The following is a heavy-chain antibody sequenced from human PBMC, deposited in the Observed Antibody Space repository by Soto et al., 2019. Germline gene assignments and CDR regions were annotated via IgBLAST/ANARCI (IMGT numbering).Heavy chain of an antibody. CDR1: GYSFTSYW. V-gene: IGHV5-51*01. D-gene: IGHD4-4*01. CDR3: ARTYSNYDYYYYGMDV. CDR2: IYPGDSGT. J-gene: IGHJ6*02. Sequence: PGESLKISCKGSGYSFTSYWIGWVRQMPGKGLEWMGIIYPGDSGTRYSPSFQGQVTISADKSISTAYLQWSSLKASDTAMYYCARTYSNYDYYYYGMDVWGQGTTVTVSS.